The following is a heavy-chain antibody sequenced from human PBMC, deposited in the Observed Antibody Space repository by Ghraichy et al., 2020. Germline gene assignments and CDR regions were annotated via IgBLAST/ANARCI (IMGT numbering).Heavy chain of an antibody. D-gene: IGHD6-6*01. V-gene: IGHV3-64*02. Sequence: GESLNISCAASGFTFSSYAMHWVRQAPGKGLEYVSAINYNGGSTYYADSVKGRFTISRDNSKNTLYLQMGNLRAEDMAVYYCARDRLEYSSSSGLDYWGQGTLVTVSS. CDR3: ARDRLEYSSSSGLDY. J-gene: IGHJ4*02. CDR2: INYNGGST. CDR1: GFTFSSYA.